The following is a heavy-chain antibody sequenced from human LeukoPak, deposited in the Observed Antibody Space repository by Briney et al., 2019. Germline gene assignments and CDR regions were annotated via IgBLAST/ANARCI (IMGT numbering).Heavy chain of an antibody. CDR1: GFTVSSNY. CDR3: ARGFRAHSGYYSGLHDAFDI. V-gene: IGHV3-66*01. Sequence: PGGSLRLSCAASGFTVSSNYMSWVRQAPGKGLEWVSVIYSGGSTYYGDSVKGRLTISRDNSKNMVYLQMNSLRAEDTAVYYCARGFRAHSGYYSGLHDAFDIWGQGAMVTVSS. J-gene: IGHJ3*02. CDR2: IYSGGST. D-gene: IGHD3-22*01.